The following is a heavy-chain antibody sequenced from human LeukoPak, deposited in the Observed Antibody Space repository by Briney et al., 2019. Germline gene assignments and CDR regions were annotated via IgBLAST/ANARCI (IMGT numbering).Heavy chain of an antibody. CDR2: IYNTGST. D-gene: IGHD4-11*01. CDR1: GYFVSSGYY. V-gene: IGHV4-38-2*01. Sequence: PSETLSLTCGVSGYFVSSGYYWGWIRQPPGKGLEWIGNIYNTGSTYYNPSLKSRVTISVDTSNNQFSLKLSSVTSADTAVYYCASRTTVTNALSFDYWGQGSLVIVFS. J-gene: IGHJ4*02. CDR3: ASRTTVTNALSFDY.